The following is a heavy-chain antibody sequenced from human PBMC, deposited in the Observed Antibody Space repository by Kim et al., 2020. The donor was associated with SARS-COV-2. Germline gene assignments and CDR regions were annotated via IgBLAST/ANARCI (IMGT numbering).Heavy chain of an antibody. V-gene: IGHV3-23*05. J-gene: IGHJ4*02. D-gene: IGHD3-10*01. Sequence: YADSVKGRFTISRDNSKNTLYLQMNSLRAEDTAVYYCAKGVLLWFGGQDYWGQGTLVTVSS. CDR3: AKGVLLWFGGQDY.